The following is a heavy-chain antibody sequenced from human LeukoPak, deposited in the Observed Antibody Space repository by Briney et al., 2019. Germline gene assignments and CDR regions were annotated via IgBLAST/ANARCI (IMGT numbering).Heavy chain of an antibody. CDR1: RYTFTSYY. D-gene: IGHD5-18*01. CDR2: INPSGGST. V-gene: IGHV1-46*01. CDR3: ARTIGYSYGFQSVLDY. J-gene: IGHJ4*02. Sequence: ASVKVSCKASRYTFTSYYMHWVRQAPGQELEWRGIINPSGGSTSYTQKFQGRVTMTRDTSTSTVYMELSRLRSEDTAVYYCARTIGYSYGFQSVLDYWGQGTLVTVSS.